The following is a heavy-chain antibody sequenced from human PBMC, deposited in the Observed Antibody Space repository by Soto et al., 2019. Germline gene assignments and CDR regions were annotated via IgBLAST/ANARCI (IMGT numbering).Heavy chain of an antibody. V-gene: IGHV3-33*01. CDR3: VRDDDFGPNALDL. CDR1: GFTFSNYG. Sequence: QMQLVESGGGVVQPGRSLRLSCAASGFTFSNYGMHWVCQAPGKGLEWVSLILNDGSEDFYRDSVKGRFTISRDNSRNSLYLQMNSLRDDDTALYYCVRDDDFGPNALDLWGQGTMVSVSS. CDR2: ILNDGSED. J-gene: IGHJ3*01. D-gene: IGHD1-1*01.